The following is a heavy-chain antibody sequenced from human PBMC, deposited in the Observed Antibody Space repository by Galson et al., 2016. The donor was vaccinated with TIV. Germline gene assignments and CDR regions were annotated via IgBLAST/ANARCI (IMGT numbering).Heavy chain of an antibody. J-gene: IGHJ4*02. CDR3: ARSAAFGTGIWYVFDD. Sequence: SLRLSCAASGFSLKDYGTHWVRQAPGKGLEWVAVIGYDGTTKYYADSVNGRFTISRDTSTNTLSLRMDSLIGEDTAMYYCARSAAFGTGIWYVFDDWGQGAMVTVSA. V-gene: IGHV3-33*01. D-gene: IGHD3-3*02. CDR1: GFSLKDYG. CDR2: IGYDGTTK.